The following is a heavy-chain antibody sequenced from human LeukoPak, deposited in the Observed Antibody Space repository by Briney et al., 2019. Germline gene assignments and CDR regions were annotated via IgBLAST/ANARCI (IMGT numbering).Heavy chain of an antibody. CDR2: INHSGGT. J-gene: IGHJ5*02. CDR1: GGPFSGYY. Sequence: SETLSLTCAVYGGPFSGYYWSWIRQPPGKGLEWIGEINHSGGTNYNPSLKSRVTISVDTSKNQFSLKLSSVTAADTAVYYCARARRRFDPWGEGTLVTVSS. CDR3: ARARRRFDP. V-gene: IGHV4-34*01.